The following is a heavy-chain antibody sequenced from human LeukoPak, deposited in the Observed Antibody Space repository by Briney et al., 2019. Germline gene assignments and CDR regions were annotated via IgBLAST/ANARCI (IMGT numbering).Heavy chain of an antibody. D-gene: IGHD3-22*01. CDR1: GYTFTSYG. CDR2: ISAYNGNT. Sequence: GASVKVSCKASGYTFTSYGIRWVRQAPGQGLEWMGWISAYNGNTNYAQKLQGRVTMTTDTSTSTAYMELRSLRSDDTAVYYCARRREDEIDSSGYYVPLIDYWGQGTLVTVSS. V-gene: IGHV1-18*01. CDR3: ARRREDEIDSSGYYVPLIDY. J-gene: IGHJ4*02.